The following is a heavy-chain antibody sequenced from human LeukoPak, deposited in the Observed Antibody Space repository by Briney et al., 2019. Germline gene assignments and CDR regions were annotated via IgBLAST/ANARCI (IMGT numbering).Heavy chain of an antibody. CDR3: AKDRFEVSHYFDY. J-gene: IGHJ4*02. CDR2: ISWNSGSI. D-gene: IGHD3-16*01. CDR1: GFTFDDYA. Sequence: GGSLRLSCAASGFTFDDYAMHWVRQAPGKGLEWVSGISWNSGSIGYADSVKGRFTISRDNAKNSLYLQMNSLRAEDTALYYCAKDRFEVSHYFDYWGQGTLVTVSS. V-gene: IGHV3-9*01.